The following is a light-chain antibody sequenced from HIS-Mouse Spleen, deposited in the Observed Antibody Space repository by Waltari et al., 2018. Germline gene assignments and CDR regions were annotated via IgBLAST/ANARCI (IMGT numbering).Light chain of an antibody. V-gene: IGLV2-8*01. CDR2: DVS. Sequence: QSALTQPPSASGSPGQSVTISCTGTSSDVGGYNYVSWYQQPPGNAPKLMIYDVSKRPSGVPDRFSGSKSGNTASLTVSGLQAEDEADYYCSSYAGSNNLGVFGGGTKLTVL. CDR1: SSDVGGYNY. J-gene: IGLJ2*01. CDR3: SSYAGSNNLGV.